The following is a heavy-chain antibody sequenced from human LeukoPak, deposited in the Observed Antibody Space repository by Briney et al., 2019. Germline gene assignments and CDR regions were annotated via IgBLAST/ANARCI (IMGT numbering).Heavy chain of an antibody. D-gene: IGHD5-18*01. CDR3: ARAGRGYNYGFVPSEVDYYYYYMDV. Sequence: SETLSLTCTVSGGSISSYYWSWIRQPAGKGLEWIGYIYYSGSTNYNPSLKSRVTISLDTSKNLFSLKLSSVTAADTAVYYCARAGRGYNYGFVPSEVDYYYYYMDVWGKGTTVTVSS. CDR1: GGSISSYY. J-gene: IGHJ6*03. CDR2: IYYSGST. V-gene: IGHV4-59*01.